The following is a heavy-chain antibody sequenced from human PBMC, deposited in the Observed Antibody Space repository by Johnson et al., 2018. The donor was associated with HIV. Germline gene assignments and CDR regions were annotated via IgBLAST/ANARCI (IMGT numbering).Heavy chain of an antibody. V-gene: IGHV3-30*14. Sequence: QVQLVESGGGVVQPGRSLRLSCAASGFTFSTYAMHWVRQAPGKGLEWVTLISYDGNKKYYADSVKGRFTISRDNAKNSLYLQMNSLRAGDTAVYYCARNCSGGSCYSPDAFDIWGQGTMVTVSS. CDR2: ISYDGNKK. CDR1: GFTFSTYA. D-gene: IGHD2-15*01. CDR3: ARNCSGGSCYSPDAFDI. J-gene: IGHJ3*02.